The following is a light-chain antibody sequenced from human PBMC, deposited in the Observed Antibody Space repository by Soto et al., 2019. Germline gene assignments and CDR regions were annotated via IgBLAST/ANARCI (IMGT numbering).Light chain of an antibody. CDR3: QQDDSSPYT. Sequence: ETVLTQSPGTLSLSPGERATLSCRASQAIRSTHLAWYQQKPGQAPRLLLYLSSTRAPGIPDRFSGSGAGTDFTLSISRLEPEDLAVYYCQQDDSSPYTYSQGTKLEIK. CDR1: QAIRSTH. V-gene: IGKV3-20*01. J-gene: IGKJ2*01. CDR2: LSS.